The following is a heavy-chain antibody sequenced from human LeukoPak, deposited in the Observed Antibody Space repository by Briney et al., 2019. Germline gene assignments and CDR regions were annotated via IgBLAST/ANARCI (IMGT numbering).Heavy chain of an antibody. Sequence: SETLSLTCTVSGYSISSGYYWGWIRQPPGKGLEWIGGIFHSGTTYYNPSLKSRVIISVDTSKNQFSLKLSSVTAADRAVYYCARSGTGWFEDYWGRGTLVTVSS. CDR1: GYSISSGYY. D-gene: IGHD6-19*01. CDR2: IFHSGTT. V-gene: IGHV4-38-2*02. CDR3: ARSGTGWFEDY. J-gene: IGHJ4*02.